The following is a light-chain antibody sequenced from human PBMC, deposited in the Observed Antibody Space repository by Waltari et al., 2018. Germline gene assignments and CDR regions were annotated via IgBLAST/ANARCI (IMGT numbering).Light chain of an antibody. J-gene: IGKJ1*01. CDR2: DAS. CDR3: QQYHTYKM. CDR1: QSVSSW. Sequence: DIQMTQSPSTLSASVGDTVTIPCRASQSVSSWLSWYKQKAGKAPKLLIWDASSLEYGVPSRFSGSGYGTEFTLTISSLQPDDSATYYCQQYHTYKMFGQGTKVEI. V-gene: IGKV1-5*01.